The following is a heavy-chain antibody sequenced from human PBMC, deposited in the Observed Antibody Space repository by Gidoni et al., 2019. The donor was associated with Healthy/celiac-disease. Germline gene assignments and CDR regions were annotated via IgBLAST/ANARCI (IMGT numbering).Heavy chain of an antibody. D-gene: IGHD5-12*01. J-gene: IGHJ6*02. CDR3: ARARGWLYYYYGMDV. V-gene: IGHV4-39*01. CDR2: IYYSGST. CDR1: GGSISRSSYY. Sequence: QLQLQESGPGLVKPSETLSLTCTVSGGSISRSSYYWGWIRQPPGKGLEWIGSIYYSGSTYYNPSLKSRVTISVDTSKNQFSLKLSSVTAADTAVYYCARARGWLYYYYGMDVWGQGTTVTVSS.